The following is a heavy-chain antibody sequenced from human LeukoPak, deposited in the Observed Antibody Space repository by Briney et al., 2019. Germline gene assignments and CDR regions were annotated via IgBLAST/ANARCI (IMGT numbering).Heavy chain of an antibody. Sequence: GGSLRLSCGASGFTFSSYAMSWVRQAPGKGLEWVSGISGSGTSTYYADSVKGRFTISRDNSKNALYLQMNSLRADETAVYYCAKEDYSDSSGYFDYWGQGTLVTVSS. V-gene: IGHV3-23*01. CDR2: ISGSGTST. CDR3: AKEDYSDSSGYFDY. CDR1: GFTFSSYA. D-gene: IGHD3-22*01. J-gene: IGHJ4*02.